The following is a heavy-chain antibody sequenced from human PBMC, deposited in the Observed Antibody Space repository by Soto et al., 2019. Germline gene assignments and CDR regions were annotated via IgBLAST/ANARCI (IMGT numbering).Heavy chain of an antibody. V-gene: IGHV1-69*13. CDR1: GGTFSSHA. D-gene: IGHD2-15*01. CDR3: ASRLGYCSGGSCYSANFDY. Sequence: SVKVSCKASGGTFSSHAISWVRQAPGQGLEWMGGIIPIFSTANYAQKFQGRVTITADESTSTAYMELSSLRSEDTAVYYCASRLGYCSGGSCYSANFDYWGQGTLVTSPQ. J-gene: IGHJ4*02. CDR2: IIPIFSTA.